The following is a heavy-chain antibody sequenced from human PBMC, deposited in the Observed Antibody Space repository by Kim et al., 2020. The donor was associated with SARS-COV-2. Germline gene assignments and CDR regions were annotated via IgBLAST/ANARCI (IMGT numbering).Heavy chain of an antibody. Sequence: SVKVSCKASGGTFSSYAISWVRQAPGQGLEWMGGIIPIFGTANYAQKFQGRVTITADESTSTAYMELSSLRSEDTAVYYCARERYSYGYPMLDWGQGTLVTVSS. D-gene: IGHD5-18*01. CDR1: GGTFSSYA. CDR3: ARERYSYGYPMLD. V-gene: IGHV1-69*13. J-gene: IGHJ4*02. CDR2: IIPIFGTA.